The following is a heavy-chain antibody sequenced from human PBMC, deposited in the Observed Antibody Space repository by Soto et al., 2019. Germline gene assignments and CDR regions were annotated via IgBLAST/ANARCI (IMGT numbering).Heavy chain of an antibody. CDR2: IWYDGNKR. D-gene: IGHD3-3*01. V-gene: IGHV3-33*01. Sequence: GGSLRLSCAASGFTFSNYGMHWVRQAPGKGLEWVALIWYDGNKRHYADSVKGRFTISRDNSKNTLSLQMNSLRAEDTAVYYCARDLSYLEWNYYGMDVWGQGTTVTVSS. J-gene: IGHJ6*02. CDR3: ARDLSYLEWNYYGMDV. CDR1: GFTFSNYG.